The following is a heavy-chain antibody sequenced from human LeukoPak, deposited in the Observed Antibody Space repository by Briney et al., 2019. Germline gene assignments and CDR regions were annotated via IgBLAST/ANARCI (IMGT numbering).Heavy chain of an antibody. D-gene: IGHD2-2*01. CDR3: ARELGYCSSTSCYGAFDI. J-gene: IGHJ3*02. CDR1: GGSISSYY. CDR2: IYYSGST. Sequence: PSETLSLTCTVSGGSISSYYWSWIRQPPGKGLEWIGYIYYSGSTNYNPSLKSRVTISVDTSKNQFSLKLSSVTAADTAEYYCARELGYCSSTSCYGAFDIWGQGTMVTVSS. V-gene: IGHV4-59*01.